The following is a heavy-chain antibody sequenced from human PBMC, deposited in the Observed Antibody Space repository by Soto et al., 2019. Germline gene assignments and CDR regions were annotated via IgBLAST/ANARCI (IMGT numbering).Heavy chain of an antibody. CDR2: ISSTGNNK. CDR1: GFPFNFYS. CDR3: ARGDNYYGSGGHYFDY. D-gene: IGHD3-22*01. J-gene: IGHJ4*02. V-gene: IGHV3-30*03. Sequence: GGSLRLSCTASGFPFNFYSMSWVRQAQGKGLEWVAVISSTGNNKYYADSVKGRFTISRDNSKNTLYLQMNSLRPEDTAVYYCARGDNYYGSGGHYFDYWGQGTLVTVSS.